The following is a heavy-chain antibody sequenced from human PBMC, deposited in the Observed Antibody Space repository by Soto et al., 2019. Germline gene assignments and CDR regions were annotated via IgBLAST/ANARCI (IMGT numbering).Heavy chain of an antibody. D-gene: IGHD2-21*01. V-gene: IGHV1-18*01. J-gene: IGHJ5*02. CDR3: ARDQGFRVVINSNWFDP. Sequence: ASVKVSCKAAGYTFSRYGIMWVRQAPGQGLEWMGWISAYNGNTNSAEKLRGRLTMTTDASTTTAYMELRSLRSDDTAIYYCARDQGFRVVINSNWFDPWGQGTLVTVSS. CDR1: GYTFSRYG. CDR2: ISAYNGNT.